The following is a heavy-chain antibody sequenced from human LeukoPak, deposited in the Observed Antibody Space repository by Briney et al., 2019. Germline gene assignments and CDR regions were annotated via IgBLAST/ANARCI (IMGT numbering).Heavy chain of an antibody. D-gene: IGHD3-10*01. CDR2: ISAYNGNT. V-gene: IGHV1-18*01. Sequence: GASVKVSCKASGYTFTSYGISWVRQAPGQGLEWTGWISAYNGNTNCAQKLQGRVTMTTDTSTSTAYMELRSLRSDDTAVYYCARTLGRGVILYYYYGMDVWGQGTTVTVSS. CDR3: ARTLGRGVILYYYYGMDV. J-gene: IGHJ6*02. CDR1: GYTFTSYG.